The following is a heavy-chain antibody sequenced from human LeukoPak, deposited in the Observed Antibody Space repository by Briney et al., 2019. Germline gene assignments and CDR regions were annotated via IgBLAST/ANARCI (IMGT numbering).Heavy chain of an antibody. CDR2: MSPNSGNT. CDR1: GYTFTSYD. V-gene: IGHV1-8*01. J-gene: IGHJ4*02. D-gene: IGHD6-13*01. Sequence: ASVKVSCKAPGYTFTSYDINWVRQTTGQGLEWMGWMSPNSGNTGYAQKFQDRVTMTRNTSISTAYMELSSLRSDDTAVYYCARGHHNSNWDLFDYWGQGTLVTVSS. CDR3: ARGHHNSNWDLFDY.